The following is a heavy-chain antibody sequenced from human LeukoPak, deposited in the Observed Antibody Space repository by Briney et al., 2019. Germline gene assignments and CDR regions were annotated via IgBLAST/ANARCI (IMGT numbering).Heavy chain of an antibody. V-gene: IGHV4-34*01. CDR2: INHSGST. CDR1: GRSFSGYY. D-gene: IGHD1-1*01. J-gene: IGHJ5*02. CDR3: ARARPLQRPAWFDP. Sequence: PSETLSLTCAVYGRSFSGYYWSWIRRPPGKGLEWIGEINHSGSTNYNPSLKSRVTISVDTSKNQFSLKLSSVTAADTAVYYCARARPLQRPAWFDPWGQGTLVTVSS.